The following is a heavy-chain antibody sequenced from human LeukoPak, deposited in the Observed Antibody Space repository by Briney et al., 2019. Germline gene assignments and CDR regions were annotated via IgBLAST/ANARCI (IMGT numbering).Heavy chain of an antibody. V-gene: IGHV3-21*01. Sequence: GGSLRLSCAASGFTFSSYSMNCVRQAPGKGLEWVSSISSSSSYIYYADSVKGRFTISRDNAKNSLYLQMNSLRAEDTAVYYCARGAGSSWYLGYYFGYWGQGTLVTVSS. CDR1: GFTFSSYS. D-gene: IGHD6-13*01. J-gene: IGHJ4*02. CDR2: ISSSSSYI. CDR3: ARGAGSSWYLGYYFGY.